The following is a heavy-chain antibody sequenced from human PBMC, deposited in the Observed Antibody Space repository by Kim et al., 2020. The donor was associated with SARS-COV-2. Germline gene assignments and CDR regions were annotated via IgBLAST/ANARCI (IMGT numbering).Heavy chain of an antibody. D-gene: IGHD3-22*01. V-gene: IGHV4-31*03. CDR2: IYYSGST. CDR3: ARYDSSGYYWFDP. Sequence: SETLSLTCTVSGGSISSGAYYWSWIRQHPGKGLEWIGYIYYSGSTYYNPSLKSRVTISVDTSKNQFSLKLSSVTAADTAVYYCARYDSSGYYWFDPWGQGTLVTVSS. J-gene: IGHJ5*02. CDR1: GGSISSGAYY.